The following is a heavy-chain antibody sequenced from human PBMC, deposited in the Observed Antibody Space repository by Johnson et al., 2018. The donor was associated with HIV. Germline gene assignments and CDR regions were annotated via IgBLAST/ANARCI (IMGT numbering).Heavy chain of an antibody. D-gene: IGHD6-19*01. Sequence: QVQLVESGGGVVQPGRSLRLSCAASGFTFSNYGMHWVRQAPGRGLEWVALIWYDGSNKYYADSVKGRLTMSRDNSKNTLYLQMHSLRAEDTAVYNCAAGIAVAGLRGNAFDIWGQGTMVTVSS. CDR2: IWYDGSNK. V-gene: IGHV3-33*01. CDR3: AAGIAVAGLRGNAFDI. CDR1: GFTFSNYG. J-gene: IGHJ3*02.